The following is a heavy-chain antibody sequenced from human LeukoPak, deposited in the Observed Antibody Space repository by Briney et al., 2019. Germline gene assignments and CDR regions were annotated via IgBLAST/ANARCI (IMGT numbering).Heavy chain of an antibody. D-gene: IGHD3-10*01. CDR1: GGTFSSYA. J-gene: IGHJ5*02. V-gene: IGHV1-69*06. CDR2: IIPIFGTA. CDR3: AKDGLLWFGEDNWFDP. Sequence: SVKVSCKASGGTFSSYAISWVRQAPGQGLEWMGGIIPIFGTANYAQKFQGRVTITADKSTSTAYMELSSLRSEDTAVYYCAKDGLLWFGEDNWFDPWGQGTLVTVSS.